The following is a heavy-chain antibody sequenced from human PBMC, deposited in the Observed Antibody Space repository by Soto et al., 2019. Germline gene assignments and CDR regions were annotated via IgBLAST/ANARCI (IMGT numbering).Heavy chain of an antibody. CDR2: IYHSGST. Sequence: QVQLQESGPGLVKPSGTLSLTCAVSGGSISSSNWWSWVRQPPGKGLEWIGEIYHSGSTNYNPSRKSRVTIAVDKSKNQFSLKLSSVTAADTAVYYCARDSTYYYDSSGYHWFDPWGQGTLVTVSS. CDR1: GGSISSSNW. D-gene: IGHD3-22*01. V-gene: IGHV4-4*02. CDR3: ARDSTYYYDSSGYHWFDP. J-gene: IGHJ5*02.